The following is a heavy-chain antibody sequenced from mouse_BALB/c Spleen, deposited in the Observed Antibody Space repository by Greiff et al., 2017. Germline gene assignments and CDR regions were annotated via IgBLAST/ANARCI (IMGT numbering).Heavy chain of an antibody. J-gene: IGHJ4*01. CDR2: ISSGGSYT. D-gene: IGHD4-1*01. V-gene: IGHV5-6*02. Sequence: EVKLMESGGDLVKPGGSLKLSCAASGFTFSSYGMSWVRQTPDKRLEWVATISSGGSYTYYPDSVKGRFTISRDNAKNTLYLQMSSLKSEDTAMYYCARRNWDEYAMDYWGQGTSVTVSS. CDR1: GFTFSSYG. CDR3: ARRNWDEYAMDY.